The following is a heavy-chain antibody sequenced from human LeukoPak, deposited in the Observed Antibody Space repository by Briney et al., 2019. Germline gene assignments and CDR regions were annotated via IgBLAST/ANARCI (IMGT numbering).Heavy chain of an antibody. Sequence: ASVKVSCKASGYTFTSYGISWVRQAPGQGLEWMGWISAYNGNTNYAQKFQGRVTMTRDTSISTAYMELSRLRSDDTAVYYCARHCTNGVCYHFDYWGQGTLVTVSS. V-gene: IGHV1-18*01. CDR2: ISAYNGNT. CDR3: ARHCTNGVCYHFDY. CDR1: GYTFTSYG. J-gene: IGHJ4*02. D-gene: IGHD2-8*01.